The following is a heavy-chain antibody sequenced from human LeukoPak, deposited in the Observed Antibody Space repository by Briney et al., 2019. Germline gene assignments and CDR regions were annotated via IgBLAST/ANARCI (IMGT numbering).Heavy chain of an antibody. CDR2: ISYDGSNK. CDR3: ARDDWNYGKYTFDL. CDR1: GFTFSSYA. Sequence: PGRSLRLSCAASGFTFSSYAMHWVRQAPGKGLEWVAVISYDGSNKYYADSVKGRFTISRDNSKNTLYLQMNSLRAEDTAMYYCARDDWNYGKYTFDLWGLGTMVTVAS. D-gene: IGHD1-7*01. J-gene: IGHJ3*01. V-gene: IGHV3-30-3*01.